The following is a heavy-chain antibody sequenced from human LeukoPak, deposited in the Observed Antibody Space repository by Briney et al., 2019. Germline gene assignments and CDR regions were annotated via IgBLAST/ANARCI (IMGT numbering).Heavy chain of an antibody. CDR2: IGSSGRTI. V-gene: IGHV3-48*03. CDR3: AREPVHYCSGGSCEFDY. Sequence: GGSLRLSCAASGFAFSDYEMNWVRQAPGKGLEWVSNIGSSGRTIFYADSVKGRFSISRDNGKNSLYLQMNSLRAEDTAVYYCAREPVHYCSGGSCEFDYWGQGTLVTVSS. J-gene: IGHJ4*02. CDR1: GFAFSDYE. D-gene: IGHD2-15*01.